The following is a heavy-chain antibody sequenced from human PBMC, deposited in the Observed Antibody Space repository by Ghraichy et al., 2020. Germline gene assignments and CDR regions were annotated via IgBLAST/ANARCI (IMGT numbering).Heavy chain of an antibody. Sequence: SETLSLTCAVAGGSISSTTWWSWVRQPPGKGLEWIGEIYHSGSTNYNPSLKSRVSISVDKSKNQFSLKLTSVSAADTAVYYCARDQKSENDDILPGFYTVTHKYGMDVWGQGTTVTVSS. J-gene: IGHJ6*02. CDR3: ARDQKSENDDILPGFYTVTHKYGMDV. CDR1: GGSISSTTW. V-gene: IGHV4-4*02. D-gene: IGHD3-9*01. CDR2: IYHSGST.